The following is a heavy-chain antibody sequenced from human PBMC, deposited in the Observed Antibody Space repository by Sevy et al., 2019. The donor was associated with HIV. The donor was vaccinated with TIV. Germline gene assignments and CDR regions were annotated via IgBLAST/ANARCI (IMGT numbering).Heavy chain of an antibody. V-gene: IGHV4-59*08. CDR2: IYYNGHI. J-gene: IGHJ4*02. Sequence: SETLSLTCTVSGGSITSLYWNWIRQPPGKGLEWIANIYYNGHINYNPSLKSRVTLSLDPSKNHFSLRLSSVTAADTAMYYCAGENAWGRGYSWCQGTLVTVSS. CDR3: AGENAWGRGYS. CDR1: GGSITSLY. D-gene: IGHD1-26*01.